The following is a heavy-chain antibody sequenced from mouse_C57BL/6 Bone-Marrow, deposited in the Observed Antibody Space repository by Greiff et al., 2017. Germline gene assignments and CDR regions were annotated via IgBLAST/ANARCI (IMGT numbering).Heavy chain of an antibody. CDR3: TTSIYYGNPYYFDY. J-gene: IGHJ2*01. CDR2: IDPENGDT. D-gene: IGHD2-1*01. CDR1: GFNIKDDY. V-gene: IGHV14-4*01. Sequence: EVQLQQSGAELVRPGASVKLSCTASGFNIKDDYMHWVKQRPEQGLEWIGWIDPENGDTEYASKFQGKATITADTSSNTAYLKLSSLTSEDTAVYYCTTSIYYGNPYYFDYWGQGTTLTVSS.